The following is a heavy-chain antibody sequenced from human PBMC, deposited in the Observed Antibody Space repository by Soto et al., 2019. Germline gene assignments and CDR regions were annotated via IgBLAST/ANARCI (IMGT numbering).Heavy chain of an antibody. J-gene: IGHJ5*02. V-gene: IGHV2-5*02. CDR1: GFSLSTSGVC. D-gene: IGHD3-10*01. CDR3: AQERLQTDPNGDWFDP. CDR2: IYWDDDK. Sequence: QITLKESGPTLGKPTQTLTLTCTFSGFSLSTSGVCVGWIRQPPGKALEWLALIYWDDDKRYSPSLKSRLTITQDTTKNQVVLTMTNMHTVDTATYYCAQERLQTDPNGDWFDPWGQGTLVPVSS.